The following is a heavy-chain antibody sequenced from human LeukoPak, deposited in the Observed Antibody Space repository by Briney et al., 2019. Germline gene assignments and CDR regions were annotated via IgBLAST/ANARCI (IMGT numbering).Heavy chain of an antibody. CDR2: ISAYNGNT. J-gene: IGHJ4*02. V-gene: IGHV1-18*01. D-gene: IGHD4-17*01. CDR3: SRGGRRDYGELFEY. CDR1: GYTYTSYG. Sequence: ASVKVSCTASGYTYTSYGISWVRHATGQPLEWMGWISAYNGNTNYTQKLQGSDTMTTDTSKSTAYMELQSLRSDDTAVYYCSRGGRRDYGELFEYWGQGGLVTVSS.